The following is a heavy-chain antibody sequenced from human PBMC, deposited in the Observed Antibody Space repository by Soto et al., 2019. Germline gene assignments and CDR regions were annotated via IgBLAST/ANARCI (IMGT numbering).Heavy chain of an antibody. J-gene: IGHJ3*01. Sequence: EMQLVESGGGLVQPGGSLRLSCAASGFSFRTFWMAWVRQAPGKGLEWVANINQDESEKHYVDSVKDRFTISRDNAKSSLYLQMNNLRVEDTAVYYCVSSNIVGRPGGGQGTMVTVSS. D-gene: IGHD6-6*01. CDR1: GFSFRTFW. CDR2: INQDESEK. CDR3: VSSNIVGRPG. V-gene: IGHV3-7*01.